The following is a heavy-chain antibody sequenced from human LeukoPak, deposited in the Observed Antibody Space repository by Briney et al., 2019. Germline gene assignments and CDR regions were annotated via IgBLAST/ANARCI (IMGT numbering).Heavy chain of an antibody. Sequence: GESLKISFKGSGYSFTSYWIGWVRQLPGKGLEWMGIIYPGDSDTRYSPSFQGQVTISADKSISTAYLQWSSLKASDTAMYYCARRNYYGSGTFAVDYWGQGTLVTVSS. V-gene: IGHV5-51*01. CDR2: IYPGDSDT. J-gene: IGHJ4*02. D-gene: IGHD3-10*01. CDR1: GYSFTSYW. CDR3: ARRNYYGSGTFAVDY.